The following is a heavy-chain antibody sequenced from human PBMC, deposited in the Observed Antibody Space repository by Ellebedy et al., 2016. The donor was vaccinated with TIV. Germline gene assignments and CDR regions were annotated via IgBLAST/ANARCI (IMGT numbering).Heavy chain of an antibody. Sequence: ASVKVSXXASGYTFTSYYMHWVRQAPGQGLEWMGIINPSGGSTSYAQKFQGRVTMTRDTSTSTVYMELSSLRSEETAVYYCARGSRIAAAGTNYYGMDVWGQGTTVTVSS. V-gene: IGHV1-46*01. CDR1: GYTFTSYY. CDR2: INPSGGST. J-gene: IGHJ6*02. CDR3: ARGSRIAAAGTNYYGMDV. D-gene: IGHD6-13*01.